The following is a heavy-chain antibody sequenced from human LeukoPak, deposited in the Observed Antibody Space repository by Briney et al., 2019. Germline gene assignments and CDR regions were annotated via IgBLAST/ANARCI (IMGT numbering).Heavy chain of an antibody. CDR3: AKDRQLRYYYDSSSRGIDY. CDR2: ISWDGGST. J-gene: IGHJ4*02. CDR1: GFTFDDYA. V-gene: IGHV3-43D*03. Sequence: GGSLRLSCAASGFTFDDYAMHWVRQAPGKGLEWVSLISWDGGSTYYADSVKGRFTISRDNCKNSLYLQMNSLRAEDTALYYCAKDRQLRYYYDSSSRGIDYWGQGTLVTVSS. D-gene: IGHD3-22*01.